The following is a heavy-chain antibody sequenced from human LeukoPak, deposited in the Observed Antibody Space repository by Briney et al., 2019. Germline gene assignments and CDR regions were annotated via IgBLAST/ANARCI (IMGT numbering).Heavy chain of an antibody. Sequence: PGGSLRLSCAASGFTFSSYAMSWVRQAPGKGLEWVSAISGSGGSTYYADSVKGRFTISRDNSKNTLYLQMNSPRAEDTAVYYCAKGISSWYDYFDYWGQGTLVTVSS. CDR2: ISGSGGST. D-gene: IGHD6-13*01. J-gene: IGHJ4*02. V-gene: IGHV3-23*01. CDR3: AKGISSWYDYFDY. CDR1: GFTFSSYA.